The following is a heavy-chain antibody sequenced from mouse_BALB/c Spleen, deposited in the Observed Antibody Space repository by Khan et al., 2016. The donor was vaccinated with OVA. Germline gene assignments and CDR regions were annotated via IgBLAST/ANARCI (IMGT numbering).Heavy chain of an antibody. CDR1: GFTFSGFG. CDR2: IGSDSSTI. D-gene: IGHD1-1*02. CDR3: ARTGGSYCDY. J-gene: IGHJ2*01. Sequence: VQLKESGGGLVQPGGSRKLSCAASGFTFSGFGMHWVRQAPEKGLEWVAFIGSDSSTIYYADKVKGRFTISRDNPKKTLFLQMTSLRSEDTAMYFCARTGGSYCDYWGQGTTLTVSS. V-gene: IGHV5-17*02.